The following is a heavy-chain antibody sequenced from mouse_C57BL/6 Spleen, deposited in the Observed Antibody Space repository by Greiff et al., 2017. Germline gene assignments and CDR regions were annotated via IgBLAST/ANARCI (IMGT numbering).Heavy chain of an antibody. D-gene: IGHD1-1*01. CDR3: ASLYYGSSYPFDY. CDR2: INPNNGGT. Sequence: EVQLQQSGPELVKPGASVKISCKASGYTFTDYYMNWVKQSHGKSLEWIGDINPNNGGTSYNQKFKGKATLTVDKSSSTAYMELRSLTSEDSAVYYCASLYYGSSYPFDYWGQGTLSQSPQ. J-gene: IGHJ2*01. V-gene: IGHV1-26*01. CDR1: GYTFTDYY.